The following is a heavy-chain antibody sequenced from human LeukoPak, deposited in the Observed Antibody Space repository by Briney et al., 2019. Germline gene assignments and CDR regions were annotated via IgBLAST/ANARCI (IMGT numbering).Heavy chain of an antibody. CDR1: GGTFSSYA. Sequence: SVKVSCKASGGTFSSYAISWVRQAPGQGLEWMGGIIPIFGTANYAQKFQGRVTITADESMSTAYMELSSLRSEDTAVYYCARVRSSGYYFGAFDIWGQGTMVTVSS. CDR2: IIPIFGTA. J-gene: IGHJ3*02. V-gene: IGHV1-69*13. D-gene: IGHD3-22*01. CDR3: ARVRSSGYYFGAFDI.